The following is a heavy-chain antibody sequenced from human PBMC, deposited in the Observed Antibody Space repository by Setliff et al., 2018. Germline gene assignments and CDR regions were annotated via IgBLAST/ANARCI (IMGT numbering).Heavy chain of an antibody. CDR3: ARDDYYGSGSPLDF. CDR2: IYTSGSI. D-gene: IGHD3-10*01. J-gene: IGHJ4*02. CDR1: GGSISSGSYY. Sequence: SETLSLTCTVSGGSISSGSYYWSWIRQPAGRGLEWIGHIYTSGSINYNPSLKSRVTISVDTSKNQFSLKLNSVTAADTAVYYCARDDYYGSGSPLDFRGQGTVVTVSS. V-gene: IGHV4-61*09.